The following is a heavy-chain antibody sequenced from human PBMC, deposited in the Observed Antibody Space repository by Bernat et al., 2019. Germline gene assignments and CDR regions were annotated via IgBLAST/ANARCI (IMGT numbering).Heavy chain of an antibody. CDR1: GFTFSSYA. Sequence: QVQLVESGGGVVQPGRSLRLSCAASGFTFSSYAMHWVRQAPGKGLEWVAVISYDGSNKYYADSVKGRFTISRDNSKNTLYLQMNSLRAEDTAVYYCARDPYCGGDCYHYGMDVCFLGTTVT. CDR3: ARDPYCGGDCYHYGMDV. V-gene: IGHV3-30-3*01. CDR2: ISYDGSNK. J-gene: IGHJ6*02. D-gene: IGHD2-21*01.